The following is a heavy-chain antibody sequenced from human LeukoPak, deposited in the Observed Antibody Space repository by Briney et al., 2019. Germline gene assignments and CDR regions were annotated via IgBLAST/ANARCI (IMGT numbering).Heavy chain of an antibody. CDR3: ARHRRVRGVTFLSPTYFDY. D-gene: IGHD3-10*01. CDR1: GGSISSYY. V-gene: IGHV4-4*07. J-gene: IGHJ4*02. Sequence: KPSETLSLTCTVSGGSISSYYWSWIRQPAGKGLEWIGRIYTSGSTNYNPSLKSRVTMSVDTSKNQFSLKLSSVTAADTAVYYCARHRRVRGVTFLSPTYFDYWGQGTLVTVSS. CDR2: IYTSGST.